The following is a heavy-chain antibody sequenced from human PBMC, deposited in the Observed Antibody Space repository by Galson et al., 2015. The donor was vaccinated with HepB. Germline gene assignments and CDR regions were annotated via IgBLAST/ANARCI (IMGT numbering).Heavy chain of an antibody. Sequence: SLRLSCAASGFTFSSYATHWVRQAPGKGLEWVAVISYDGSNKYYADSVKGRFTISRDNSKNTLYLQMNSLRAEDTAVYYCARDPNRYCSGDSCYDYYYMDVWGKGTTVTVSS. CDR2: ISYDGSNK. CDR1: GFTFSSYA. J-gene: IGHJ6*03. D-gene: IGHD2-15*01. V-gene: IGHV3-30-3*01. CDR3: ARDPNRYCSGDSCYDYYYMDV.